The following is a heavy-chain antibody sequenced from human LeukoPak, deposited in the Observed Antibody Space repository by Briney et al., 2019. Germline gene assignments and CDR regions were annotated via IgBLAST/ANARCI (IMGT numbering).Heavy chain of an antibody. J-gene: IGHJ4*02. D-gene: IGHD6-19*01. Sequence: KSSETLPLTCAVYGGSFSGYYWSWIRQPPGKGLEWIGEINHSGSTNYNPSLKSRVTISVDTSKNQFSLKLSSVTAADTAVYYCAGVPLGYSSGWYRNYYFDYWGQGTLVTVSS. CDR3: AGVPLGYSSGWYRNYYFDY. CDR1: GGSFSGYY. V-gene: IGHV4-34*01. CDR2: INHSGST.